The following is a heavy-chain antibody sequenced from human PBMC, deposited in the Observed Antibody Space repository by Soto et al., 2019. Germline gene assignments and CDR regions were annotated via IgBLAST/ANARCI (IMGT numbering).Heavy chain of an antibody. D-gene: IGHD4-17*01. V-gene: IGHV1-18*01. CDR1: GYTFTSYG. CDR3: ARGNYGDHFDY. CDR2: ISAYNGNT. J-gene: IGHJ4*02. Sequence: QVQLVQSGAEVKKPGASVKVSCKASGYTFTSYGISWVRQAPGQGLEWMGWISAYNGNTNYAQKLKGRGTMTKDTSTSTAYMELRSLTSDATAVYYCARGNYGDHFDYWGQGTLVTVSS.